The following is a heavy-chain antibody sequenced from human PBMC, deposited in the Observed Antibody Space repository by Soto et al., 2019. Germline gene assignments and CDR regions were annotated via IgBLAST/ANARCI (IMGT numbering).Heavy chain of an antibody. CDR1: GGSISSSSYY. Sequence: LSLTCTVSGGSISSSSYYWGWIRQPPGKGLEWIGSIYYSGSTYYNPSLKSRVTISVDTSKNQFSLKLSSVTAADTAVYYCARHAGLVVVPAAIAHWGQGTLVTVSS. CDR3: ARHAGLVVVPAAIAH. J-gene: IGHJ4*02. CDR2: IYYSGST. V-gene: IGHV4-39*01. D-gene: IGHD2-2*02.